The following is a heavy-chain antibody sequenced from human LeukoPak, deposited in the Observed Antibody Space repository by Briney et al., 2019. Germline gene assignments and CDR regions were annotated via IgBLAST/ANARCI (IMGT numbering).Heavy chain of an antibody. V-gene: IGHV3-48*03. CDR1: GFTFSSYE. CDR2: ISSSGSTI. J-gene: IGHJ6*03. CDR3: ARDRLIGDYYYYMDV. Sequence: GGSLRLSCPASGFTFSSYEMNWVRQAPGKGLEWVSYISSSGSTIYYADSVKGRFTISRDNAKNSLYLQMNSLRAEDTAVYYCARDRLIGDYYYYMDVWGKGTTLTVSS. D-gene: IGHD2-21*01.